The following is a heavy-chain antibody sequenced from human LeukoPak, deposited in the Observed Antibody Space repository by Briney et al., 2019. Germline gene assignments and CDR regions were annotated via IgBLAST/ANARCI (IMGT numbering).Heavy chain of an antibody. CDR1: GFTFSSYW. D-gene: IGHD5-18*01. J-gene: IGHJ4*02. CDR3: AKDRYSYGYYFDY. Sequence: GGSLRLSCAASGFTFSSYWMSWVRQAPGNGLEWVSAISGSGGSTYYADSVKGRFTISRDNSKNTLYLQMNSLRAEDTAVYYCAKDRYSYGYYFDYWGQGTLVTVSS. CDR2: ISGSGGST. V-gene: IGHV3-23*01.